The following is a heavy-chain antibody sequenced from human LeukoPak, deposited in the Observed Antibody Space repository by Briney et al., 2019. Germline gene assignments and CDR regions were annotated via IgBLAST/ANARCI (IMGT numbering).Heavy chain of an antibody. D-gene: IGHD3-22*01. J-gene: IGHJ6*02. Sequence: GGSLRLFCAASGFTYSRYCMRWVRHAPGKGLEWVANIKEDGSEKYYADSVKGRFTVSRDNAENTLHLQMNSLRAEDTAVYYCARDLYYYESRGFRPMDVWGQGTTVTVSS. CDR1: GFTYSRYC. CDR3: ARDLYYYESRGFRPMDV. CDR2: IKEDGSEK. V-gene: IGHV3-7*04.